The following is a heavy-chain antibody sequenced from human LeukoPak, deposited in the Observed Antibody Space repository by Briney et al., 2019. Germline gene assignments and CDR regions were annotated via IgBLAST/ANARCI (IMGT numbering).Heavy chain of an antibody. CDR1: GFTFSSYS. D-gene: IGHD3-9*01. CDR2: ISSSSSYI. V-gene: IGHV3-21*01. J-gene: IGHJ5*02. CDR3: ARDAPVLRYFDWLENWFDP. Sequence: GGSLRLSCAASGFTFSSYSMNWVRQAPGKGLEWVSSISSSSSYIYYADSVKGRFTISRDNAENSLYLQMNSLRAEDTAVYYCARDAPVLRYFDWLENWFDPWGQGTLVTVSS.